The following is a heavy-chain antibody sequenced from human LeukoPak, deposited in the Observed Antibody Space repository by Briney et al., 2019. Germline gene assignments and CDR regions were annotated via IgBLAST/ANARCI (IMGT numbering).Heavy chain of an antibody. V-gene: IGHV1-2*02. J-gene: IGHJ6*03. CDR1: GYTFTGYY. Sequence: ASVKVSCKASGYTFTGYYMHWVRQAPGQGLEWMGWISPTSGGTNYAQKFQGRVTMTRDTSISTAYMELSRLRSDDTAVYYCARDSAYYYYYMDVWGKGTTVTVSS. CDR2: ISPTSGGT. CDR3: ARDSAYYYYYMDV.